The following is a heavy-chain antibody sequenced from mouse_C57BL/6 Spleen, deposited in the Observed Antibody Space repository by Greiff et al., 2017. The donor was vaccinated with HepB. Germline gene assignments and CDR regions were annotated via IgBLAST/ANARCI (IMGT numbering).Heavy chain of an antibody. V-gene: IGHV5-17*01. Sequence: DVMLVESGGGLVKPGGSLKLSCAASGFTFSDYGMHWVRQAPEKGLEWVAYISSGSSTIYYADTVKGRFTISRDNAKNTLFLQMTSLRSEDTAMYYCARNSYYYDYDGYYFDYWGQGTTLTVSS. J-gene: IGHJ2*01. D-gene: IGHD2-4*01. CDR3: ARNSYYYDYDGYYFDY. CDR1: GFTFSDYG. CDR2: ISSGSSTI.